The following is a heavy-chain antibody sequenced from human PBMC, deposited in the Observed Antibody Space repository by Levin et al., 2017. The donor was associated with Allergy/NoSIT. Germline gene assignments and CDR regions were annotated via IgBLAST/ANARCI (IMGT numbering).Heavy chain of an antibody. CDR3: ARGSGV. CDR1: GVSFSDYY. J-gene: IGHJ4*02. CDR2: INHSGST. Sequence: SETLSLTCAVYGVSFSDYYWTWIRQPPGKGLEWIGEINHSGSTNYNPSLKSRVTISIDTSKNQFSLKLSSVTAADTAVYYCARGSGVWGQGTLVIVSS. D-gene: IGHD3-10*01. V-gene: IGHV4-34*01.